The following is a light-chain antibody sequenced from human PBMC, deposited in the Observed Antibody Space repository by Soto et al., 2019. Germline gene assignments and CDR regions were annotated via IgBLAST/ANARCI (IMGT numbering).Light chain of an antibody. Sequence: DIQMTQSPSSLSASVGDRVTITCRASQSISSYLNWYQQKPGKAPKLLIYAASSLQSGVPSRFSGSGSGTDFTLTISSLQPVDFATYYCQQSYSTLRTFGPGTKVDIK. CDR2: AAS. CDR3: QQSYSTLRT. CDR1: QSISSY. J-gene: IGKJ3*01. V-gene: IGKV1-39*01.